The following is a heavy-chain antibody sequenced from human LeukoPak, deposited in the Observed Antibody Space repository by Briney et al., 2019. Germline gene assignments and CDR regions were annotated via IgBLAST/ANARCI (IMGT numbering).Heavy chain of an antibody. CDR2: IRSKANSYAT. CDR1: GFTFSGSA. CDR3: ARRAGAYSHPYDY. Sequence: GGSLRLSCAASGFTFSGSAMHWVRQASGKGLEWVGRIRSKANSYATAYAASVKGRFTISRDDSKNTAYLQMNSLKTEDTAVYYCARRAGAYSHPYDYWGQGTLVTVSS. D-gene: IGHD4/OR15-4a*01. V-gene: IGHV3-73*01. J-gene: IGHJ4*02.